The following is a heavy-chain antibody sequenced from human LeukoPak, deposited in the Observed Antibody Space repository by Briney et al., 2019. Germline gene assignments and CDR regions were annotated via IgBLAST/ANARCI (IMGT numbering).Heavy chain of an antibody. CDR2: IYWNDDK. CDR3: AHSPWSGYPFDY. J-gene: IGHJ4*02. D-gene: IGHD3-3*01. CDR1: GFSLSTSGVG. V-gene: IGHV2-5*01. Sequence: SGPTLVKPTQTLTLTCTFSGFSLSTSGVGVGWIRQPPGKALEWPALIYWNDDKRYSPSLKSRLTITKDTSKNQVVLTMTNMDPVDTATYYCAHSPWSGYPFDYWGQGTLVTVSS.